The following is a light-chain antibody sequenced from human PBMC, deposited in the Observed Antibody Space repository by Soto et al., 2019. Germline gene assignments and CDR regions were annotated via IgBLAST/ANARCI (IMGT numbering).Light chain of an antibody. J-gene: IGKJ1*01. CDR2: GAS. V-gene: IGKV3-20*01. CDR1: QSVSSSY. CDR3: QQYGSSPPWT. Sequence: EIVLTQSPGTLSLSPGERVTLSCRASQSVSSSYLAWYQQKSGQAPRLLIYGASSRATGIPDRFSGSGSGTDFTLTISRLEPEDLAVYYCQQYGSSPPWTLGQGTKVDIK.